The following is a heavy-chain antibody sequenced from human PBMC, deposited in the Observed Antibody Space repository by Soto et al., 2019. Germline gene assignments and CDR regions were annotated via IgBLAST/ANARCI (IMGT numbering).Heavy chain of an antibody. CDR2: IIPIFGTA. D-gene: IGHD6-6*01. J-gene: IGHJ6*02. CDR1: GGTFSSYA. CDR3: ARRKQLVGYYYGMDV. Sequence: SVKVSCKASGGTFSSYAISWVRQAPGQGLEWMGGIIPIFGTANYAQKFQGRVTITADKSTSTAYMELSSLRSEDTAVYYCARRKQLVGYYYGMDVWGQGTTVTVSS. V-gene: IGHV1-69*06.